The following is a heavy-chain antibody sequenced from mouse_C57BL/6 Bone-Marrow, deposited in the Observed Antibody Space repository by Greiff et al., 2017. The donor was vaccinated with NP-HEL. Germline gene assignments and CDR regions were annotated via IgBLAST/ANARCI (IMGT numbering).Heavy chain of an antibody. CDR3: ARGDEGYYFAWLAY. J-gene: IGHJ3*01. D-gene: IGHD2-3*01. Sequence: QVQLQQSGAELARPGASVKLSCKASGYTFTSYGISWVKQRTGQGLEWIGEIYPRSGNTYYNEKFKGKATLTADKSSSTAYMELRSLTSEDSAVYFWARGDEGYYFAWLAYWGQGTLVTVSA. CDR1: GYTFTSYG. CDR2: IYPRSGNT. V-gene: IGHV1-81*01.